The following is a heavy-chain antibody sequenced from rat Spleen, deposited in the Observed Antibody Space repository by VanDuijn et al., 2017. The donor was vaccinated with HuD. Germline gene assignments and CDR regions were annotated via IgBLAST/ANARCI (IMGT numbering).Heavy chain of an antibody. D-gene: IGHD1-1*01. J-gene: IGHJ2*01. Sequence: EVQLVESGGGLVQPGRSLKLSCVASGFTFSKYWMNWIRQAPGKGLEWVASITNNGGNVYYPDSVKGRFTVSRDNAQNTLYLQMNSLRSEDTATYYCKRDNYYSGEYGGQGVRVTVSS. CDR3: KRDNYYSGEY. CDR1: GFTFSKYW. CDR2: ITNNGGNV. V-gene: IGHV5-31*01.